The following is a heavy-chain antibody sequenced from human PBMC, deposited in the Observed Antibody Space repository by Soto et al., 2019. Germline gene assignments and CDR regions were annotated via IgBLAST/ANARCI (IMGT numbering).Heavy chain of an antibody. CDR3: ARPEIPTRSNDYDYPFDL. Sequence: SETLSLTCTVSGGSISSYYWSWIRQPPGKGLEWIGYIYYSGTTRYNPSFQGQVTISVDKSTSTAYLEWNSLKASDTAIYYCARPEIPTRSNDYDYPFDLWGQGTLVTVSS. CDR2: IYYSGTT. CDR1: GGSISSYY. D-gene: IGHD3-22*01. V-gene: IGHV4-59*12. J-gene: IGHJ5*02.